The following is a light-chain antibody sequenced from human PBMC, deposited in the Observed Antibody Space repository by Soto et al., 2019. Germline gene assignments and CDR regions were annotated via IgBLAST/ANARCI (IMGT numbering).Light chain of an antibody. Sequence: DIQMTQYPSTLSASVGDRVTITCRASQSISSWLAWYQQKPGKAPKLLIYRASTLESGVPSRFSGSGSGKEFTLTISSLQPDDFATYYCQQYDSYPRTFGRGTGVEVK. J-gene: IGKJ1*01. CDR3: QQYDSYPRT. CDR2: RAS. V-gene: IGKV1-5*03. CDR1: QSISSW.